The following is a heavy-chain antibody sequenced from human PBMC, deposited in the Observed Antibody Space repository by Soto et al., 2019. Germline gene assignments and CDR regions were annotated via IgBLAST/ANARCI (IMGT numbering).Heavy chain of an antibody. CDR1: GLTFSSYA. CDR3: AKFGVAPAFDY. V-gene: IGHV3-23*01. CDR2: ISGSGGST. J-gene: IGHJ4*02. Sequence: XGSLRLSCAASGLTFSSYAMSWVRQAPGKGLEWVSAISGSGGSTYYADSVKGRFTISRDNSKNTLYLQMNSLRAEDTAVYYGAKFGVAPAFDYCGQGTLVTVSS. D-gene: IGHD3-3*01.